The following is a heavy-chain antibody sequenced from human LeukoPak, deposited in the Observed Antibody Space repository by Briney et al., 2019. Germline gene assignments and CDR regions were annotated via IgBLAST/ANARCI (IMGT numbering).Heavy chain of an antibody. Sequence: ASVKVSCKASGYTFTGYYMHWVRQAPGQGLEWMGWINPNSGGTNYAQKFQGRVTMTRDTSISTAYMELSRLRSDDTAVCYCARGEWELLMGFDYWGQGTLVTVSS. J-gene: IGHJ4*02. D-gene: IGHD1-26*01. CDR1: GYTFTGYY. CDR3: ARGEWELLMGFDY. CDR2: INPNSGGT. V-gene: IGHV1-2*02.